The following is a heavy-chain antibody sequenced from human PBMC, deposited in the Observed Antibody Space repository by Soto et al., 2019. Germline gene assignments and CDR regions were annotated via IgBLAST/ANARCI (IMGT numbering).Heavy chain of an antibody. CDR1: GFTFSIYS. D-gene: IGHD5-18*01. J-gene: IGHJ4*02. CDR3: AGDYSSYGPFDY. V-gene: IGHV3-48*01. Sequence: WSLRLSCAASGFTFSIYSMNWVRQAPGKGLEWVSYIMPGSSHIFYADSVKGRFTISRDNAKNSLYLQMNSLRAEDTALYYCAGDYSSYGPFDYWGQGTLVTVSS. CDR2: IMPGSSHI.